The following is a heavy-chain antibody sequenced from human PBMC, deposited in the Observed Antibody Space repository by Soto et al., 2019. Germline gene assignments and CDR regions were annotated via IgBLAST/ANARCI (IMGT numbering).Heavy chain of an antibody. V-gene: IGHV3-33*01. J-gene: IGHJ4*02. CDR3: ASDADRVISDDSSGYGGHDY. D-gene: IGHD3-22*01. Sequence: QVQLVESGGGVVQPGRSLRLSCAASGFTFSSYGMHWVRQAPGMGLEWVAVIRYAGSNKYYADYVKGRYTMSRDNSKNTLYLGMNSLRAGDTSVYSSASDADRVISDDSSGYGGHDYCGQGALVTVSS. CDR1: GFTFSSYG. CDR2: IRYAGSNK.